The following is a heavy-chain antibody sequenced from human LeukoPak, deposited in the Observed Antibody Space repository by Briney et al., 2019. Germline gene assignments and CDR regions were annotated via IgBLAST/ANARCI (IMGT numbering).Heavy chain of an antibody. CDR1: GFTLSSYS. D-gene: IGHD5-18*01. CDR2: ISSSSSYI. V-gene: IGHV3-21*01. CDR3: ARVSTGYSYDFDY. J-gene: IGHJ4*02. Sequence: PGGSLRLPCAASGFTLSSYSMTWVRQAPGKGLEWVSSISSSSSYIYYADSVKGRFTISRDNAKNSLYLQMSSLRAEDTAVYYCARVSTGYSYDFDYWGQGTLVTVSS.